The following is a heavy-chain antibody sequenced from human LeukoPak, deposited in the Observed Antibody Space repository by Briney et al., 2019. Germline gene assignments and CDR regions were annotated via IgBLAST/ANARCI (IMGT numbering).Heavy chain of an antibody. V-gene: IGHV4-59*12. CDR3: ARLRFMEWFDP. CDR1: GGSISSYY. CDR2: IYDSGIS. D-gene: IGHD3-3*01. J-gene: IGHJ5*02. Sequence: SETLSLTCSVSGGSISSYYWSWIRQPPGQELEWIGYIYDSGISNYNPSPKSRVTISVDTSKNQMSLNLTSVTAADTAIYYCARLRFMEWFDPWGQGTLVTVSS.